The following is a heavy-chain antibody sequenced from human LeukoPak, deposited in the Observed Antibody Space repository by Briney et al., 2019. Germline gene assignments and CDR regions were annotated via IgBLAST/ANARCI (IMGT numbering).Heavy chain of an antibody. CDR3: ARYTDCSGSDCYTNWFGP. CDR1: GGSISTYY. J-gene: IGHJ5*02. CDR2: IYSSWST. V-gene: IGHV4-59*01. D-gene: IGHD2-21*02. Sequence: SETLSLTCTVSGGSISTYYWSWIRQTPGKGLEWIGYIYSSWSTKLSPSLKSRVTISVDTSKNQFSLKLSSVTAADTAVYYCARYTDCSGSDCYTNWFGPWGQGTLVTVSS.